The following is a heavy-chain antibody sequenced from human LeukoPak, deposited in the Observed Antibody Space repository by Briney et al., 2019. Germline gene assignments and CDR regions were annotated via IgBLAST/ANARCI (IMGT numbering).Heavy chain of an antibody. CDR2: ISSSGSTI. Sequence: QPGGSLRLSCAASGFTFSSYEMNWVRQAPGKGLEWVSYISSSGSTIYYADSVKGRFTISRDNDKNSLYLQMNSLRAEDTAVYYCAREGQWDLFGYWGQGTLVTVSS. CDR1: GFTFSSYE. D-gene: IGHD1-26*01. CDR3: AREGQWDLFGY. J-gene: IGHJ4*02. V-gene: IGHV3-48*03.